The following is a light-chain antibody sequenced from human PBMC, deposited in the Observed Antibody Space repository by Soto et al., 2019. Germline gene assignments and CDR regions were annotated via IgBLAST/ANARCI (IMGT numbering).Light chain of an antibody. CDR2: EVS. J-gene: IGLJ3*02. CDR1: SSDVGGYNY. CDR3: SSYASGSSLG. Sequence: QSALTQPASVSGSPGQSITISCTGTSSDVGGYNYVSWYQHHPGKAPKLMIYEVSNRPSGVSNRFSGSKSGNTASLTISGLQAEDEADYYCSSYASGSSLGFGGGTKVTVL. V-gene: IGLV2-14*01.